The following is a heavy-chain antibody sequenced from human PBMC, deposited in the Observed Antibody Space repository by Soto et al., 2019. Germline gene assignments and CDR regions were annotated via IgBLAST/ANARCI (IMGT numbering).Heavy chain of an antibody. CDR1: GRSISSVNYY. J-gene: IGHJ4*02. Sequence: QVQLQESGPGLVKPSQTLSLTCTVSGRSISSVNYYWSWIRQPPGKGLEWIGYIYYSGSTYYNPSLRSRFTTSVDTSKTQFSLKLSSVTAADTAVYYCARYGSGECNRGSCYSPFDYWGQGTLVTVSS. D-gene: IGHD2-15*01. CDR3: ARYGSGECNRGSCYSPFDY. CDR2: IYYSGST. V-gene: IGHV4-30-4*01.